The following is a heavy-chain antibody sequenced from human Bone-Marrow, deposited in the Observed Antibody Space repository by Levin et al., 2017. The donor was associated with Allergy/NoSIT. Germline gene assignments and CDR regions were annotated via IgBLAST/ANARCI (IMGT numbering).Heavy chain of an antibody. D-gene: IGHD3-3*01. CDR1: GYTFTSYG. CDR3: ARAYPPTYYDFWSGYYPRGFYYYYGMDV. Sequence: ASVKVSCKASGYTFTSYGISWVRQAPGQGLEWMGWISAYNGNTNYAQKLQGRVTMTTDTSTSTAYMELRSLRSDDTAVYYCARAYPPTYYDFWSGYYPRGFYYYYGMDVWGQGTTVTVSS. CDR2: ISAYNGNT. V-gene: IGHV1-18*01. J-gene: IGHJ6*02.